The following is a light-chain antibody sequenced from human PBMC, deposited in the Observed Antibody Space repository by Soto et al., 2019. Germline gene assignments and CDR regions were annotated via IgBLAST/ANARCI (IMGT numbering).Light chain of an antibody. CDR3: QSYDSSLSGYV. J-gene: IGLJ1*01. CDR2: GNN. V-gene: IGLV1-40*01. Sequence: QSVLTQPPSVSGAPGQRVTISCTGSNSNIGAGYDVHWYQQLPGTAPKLLIYGNNNRPSGVFDRFSGSKSGTSASLAITGLQAEDEADYYCQSYDSSLSGYVFGTGTQLTVL. CDR1: NSNIGAGYD.